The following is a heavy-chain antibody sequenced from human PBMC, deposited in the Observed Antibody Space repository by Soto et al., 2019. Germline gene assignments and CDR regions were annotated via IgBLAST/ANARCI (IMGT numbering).Heavy chain of an antibody. J-gene: IGHJ4*02. V-gene: IGHV4-39*01. CDR2: IYYSGST. D-gene: IGHD1-26*01. CDR3: ARHVFRSLAVGAKDTKFDY. CDR1: GGSISSSSYY. Sequence: QLQLQESGPGLVKPSETLSLTCTVSGGSISSSSYYWGWIRQPPGKGLEWIGSIYYSGSTYYNPSLKSRVPISVDTSKNQFSLTLSFVTAADTAVYYCARHVFRSLAVGAKDTKFDYWGQGTLVTVSS.